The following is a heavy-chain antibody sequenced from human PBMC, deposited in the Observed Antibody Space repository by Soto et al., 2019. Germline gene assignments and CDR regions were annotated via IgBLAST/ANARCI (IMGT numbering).Heavy chain of an antibody. CDR2: IYYSGST. V-gene: IGHV4-31*03. CDR1: GGSISSGGYY. D-gene: IGHD6-13*01. J-gene: IGHJ4*02. Sequence: SETLSLTCTVSGGSISSGGYYWSWIRQHPGKGLEWIGYIYYSGSTYYNPSLKSRVTISVDTSKNQFSLKLSSVTAADTAVYYCARGGAPSIAAVGRIDYWGQGTLVTVSS. CDR3: ARGGAPSIAAVGRIDY.